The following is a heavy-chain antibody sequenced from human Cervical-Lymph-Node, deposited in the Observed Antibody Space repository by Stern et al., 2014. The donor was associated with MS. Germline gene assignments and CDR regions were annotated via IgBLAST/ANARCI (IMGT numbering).Heavy chain of an antibody. V-gene: IGHV1-69*01. CDR2: IIHIFETA. CDR3: ASGTRSSWYFDF. J-gene: IGHJ4*02. D-gene: IGHD6-13*01. Sequence: VQLVQSGAEVKKPGSSMKVSCKASGGTFSSDAIGWVRQAPGQGLEWMGGIIHIFETANYAQKFQGRVTITADQSTKTAYLELSSLTSGDTAMYFCASGTRSSWYFDFWGQGTLVTVST. CDR1: GGTFSSDA.